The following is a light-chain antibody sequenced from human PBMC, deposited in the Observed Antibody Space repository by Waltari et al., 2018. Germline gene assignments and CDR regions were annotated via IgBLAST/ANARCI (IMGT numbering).Light chain of an antibody. CDR2: TAS. CDR3: QQYYNYPIT. CDR1: QDISNY. V-gene: IGKV1-16*02. Sequence: DIQMTQSPSSLSASVGDRVTLTCRASQDISNYLALFQQKPGKAPKSLIYTASTLHSGVPSKFSGSGFGTDFTLTINSLQPEDSATYYCQQYYNYPITFGGGTKVEIK. J-gene: IGKJ4*01.